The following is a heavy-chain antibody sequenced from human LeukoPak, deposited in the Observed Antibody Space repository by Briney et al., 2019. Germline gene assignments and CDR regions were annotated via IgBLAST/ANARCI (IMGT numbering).Heavy chain of an antibody. CDR3: ASGYRYGGSAYYYYGMDV. V-gene: IGHV1-69*04. J-gene: IGHJ6*02. D-gene: IGHD5-18*01. CDR1: GGTFSSYA. CDR2: IIPIFGIA. Sequence: ASVKVSFKASGGTFSSYAISWVRQAPGQGLEWMGRIIPIFGIANYAQKFQGRVTITADKSTSTAYMELSSLRSEDTAVYYCASGYRYGGSAYYYYGMDVWGQGTTVTVSS.